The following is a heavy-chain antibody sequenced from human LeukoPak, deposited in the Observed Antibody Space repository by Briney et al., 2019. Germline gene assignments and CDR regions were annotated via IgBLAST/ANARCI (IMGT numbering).Heavy chain of an antibody. V-gene: IGHV4-34*01. D-gene: IGHD5-12*01. J-gene: IGHJ4*02. CDR3: ARGAIVATILFL. Sequence: PSETLSLTCAVYGGSFSGYYWSWIRQPPGKGLEWIGEINHSGSTNYNPSLKSRVTISVDTSKNQFSLKLSSVTAADTAVYYCARGAIVATILFLWGQGTLVTVSS. CDR2: INHSGST. CDR1: GGSFSGYY.